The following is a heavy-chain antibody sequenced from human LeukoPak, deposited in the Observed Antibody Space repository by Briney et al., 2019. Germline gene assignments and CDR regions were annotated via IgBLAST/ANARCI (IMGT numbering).Heavy chain of an antibody. Sequence: GGSLRLSCAASGFTFSSYGIHWVRQAPGKGLEWVAFIRYDGSNKDYADSVKGRFTISRDNSKNTLYLQMNSLRAEDTAVYYCARELYYYDSRGYFDYWGQGTLVTVSS. J-gene: IGHJ4*02. CDR3: ARELYYYDSRGYFDY. V-gene: IGHV3-30*02. CDR1: GFTFSSYG. CDR2: IRYDGSNK. D-gene: IGHD3-22*01.